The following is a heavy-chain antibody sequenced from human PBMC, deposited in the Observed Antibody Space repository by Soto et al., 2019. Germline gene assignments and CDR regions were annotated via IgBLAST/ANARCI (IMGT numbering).Heavy chain of an antibody. V-gene: IGHV3-35*01. J-gene: IGHJ4*02. Sequence: PGGSLRLSCAASGFTFSNSDMNWVHQAPGKGLEWVSGVSWNGSRTHYADSVKGRFIISRDNAKNTLYLQMNSLRAEDTAVYYCASYVAHQHYFDYWGQGTLVTVSS. CDR2: VSWNGSRT. CDR1: GFTFSNSD. CDR3: ASYVAHQHYFDY. D-gene: IGHD3-16*01.